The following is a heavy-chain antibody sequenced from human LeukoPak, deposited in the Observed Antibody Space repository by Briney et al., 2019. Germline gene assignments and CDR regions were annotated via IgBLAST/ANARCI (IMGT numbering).Heavy chain of an antibody. CDR1: GGSISSGDYY. CDR2: IYYSGST. V-gene: IGHV4-30-4*01. Sequence: PLETLSLTCTVSGGSISSGDYYWSWIRQPPGKGLEWIGYIYYSGSTYYNPSLKSRVTISVDTSKNQFSLKLSSVTAADTAVYYCARGSGYNGSGNCDYWGQGTLVTVSS. J-gene: IGHJ4*02. CDR3: ARGSGYNGSGNCDY. D-gene: IGHD3-10*01.